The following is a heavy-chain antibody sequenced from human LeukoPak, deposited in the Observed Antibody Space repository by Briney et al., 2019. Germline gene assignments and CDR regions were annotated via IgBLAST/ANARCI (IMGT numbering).Heavy chain of an antibody. V-gene: IGHV4-59*01. CDR2: IYHTGST. Sequence: SETLSLTCTVSGVSISSYYWSWIRQPPGKGLEWIANIYHTGSTNYNPSLSSRVTISIDTAKNQFSLKLTSVTAADTAVYYCARRGRNSSGWQDYLWGQGTLVTVSS. CDR3: ARRGRNSSGWQDYL. J-gene: IGHJ4*02. D-gene: IGHD6-25*01. CDR1: GVSISSYY.